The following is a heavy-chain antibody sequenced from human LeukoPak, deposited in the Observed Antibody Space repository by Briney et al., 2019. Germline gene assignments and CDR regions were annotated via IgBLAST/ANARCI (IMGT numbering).Heavy chain of an antibody. CDR2: VSGSGGDT. D-gene: IGHD5-18*01. CDR3: ATTINTGFFQS. V-gene: IGHV3-23*01. Sequence: GGSLRLSCAASGFTFSTYAMHWVRQAPGKGLEWVSAVSGSGGDTYYADSVTGRFTISRDNSKNTLYVLLNSLRAEDTAVYYCATTINTGFFQSWGRGTLVTASS. CDR1: GFTFSTYA. J-gene: IGHJ5*02.